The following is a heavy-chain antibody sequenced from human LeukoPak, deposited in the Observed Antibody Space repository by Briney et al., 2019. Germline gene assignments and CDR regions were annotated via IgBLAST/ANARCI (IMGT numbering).Heavy chain of an antibody. V-gene: IGHV3-30*18. Sequence: GGSLRLSCAASGFTLSSYGMHWVRQAPGKGLEWVAVISYDGSNKYYADSVEGRFTISRDNSKNTLYLQMNSLRAEDTAVYYCAKDVYYYDSSGYSGSYYFDYWGQGTLVTVSS. CDR1: GFTLSSYG. D-gene: IGHD3-22*01. J-gene: IGHJ4*02. CDR3: AKDVYYYDSSGYSGSYYFDY. CDR2: ISYDGSNK.